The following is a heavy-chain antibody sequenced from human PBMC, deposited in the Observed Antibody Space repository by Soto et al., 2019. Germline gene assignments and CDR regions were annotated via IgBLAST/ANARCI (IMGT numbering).Heavy chain of an antibody. CDR3: AKVTWDWVVTAAYFDY. CDR1: GFTFSSYA. CDR2: ISGSGGST. V-gene: IGHV3-23*01. J-gene: IGHJ4*02. Sequence: GGSLRLSCAASGFTFSSYAMSWVRQAPGKGLEWVSAISGSGGSTYYADSVKGRFTISRDNSKNTLYLQMNSLRAEDTDVYYCAKVTWDWVVTAAYFDYWGQGTLVTVSS. D-gene: IGHD2-21*02.